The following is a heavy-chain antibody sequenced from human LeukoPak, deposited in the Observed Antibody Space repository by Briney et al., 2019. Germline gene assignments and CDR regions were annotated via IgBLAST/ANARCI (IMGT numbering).Heavy chain of an antibody. D-gene: IGHD3-10*01. V-gene: IGHV1-18*01. J-gene: IGHJ4*02. CDR3: ARGGYYGSGSFPDY. CDR2: ISPYSGDT. CDR1: GYSFGSFG. Sequence: ASVKVSCKASGYSFGSFGINWVRQAPAQGLEWMGWISPYSGDTNYAQKLQGRVTMTTDTSTSTAYMDLRSLTSDDTAVYYCARGGYYGSGSFPDYWGQGTLVTVSS.